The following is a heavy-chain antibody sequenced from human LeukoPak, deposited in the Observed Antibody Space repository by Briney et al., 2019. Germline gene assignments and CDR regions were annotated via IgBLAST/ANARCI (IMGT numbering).Heavy chain of an antibody. V-gene: IGHV3-7*01. CDR2: IKEDGSEK. CDR1: GFTFSNYW. CDR3: TRNRGTDY. Sequence: GGSLRLSCAASGFTFSNYWMNWVRQAPEKGLEWVANIKEDGSEKIYVDSVKGRFTISRDNSKNSLYLQINNLRAEDTAVYYCTRNRGTDYWGQGTLVTVSS. D-gene: IGHD1-1*01. J-gene: IGHJ4*02.